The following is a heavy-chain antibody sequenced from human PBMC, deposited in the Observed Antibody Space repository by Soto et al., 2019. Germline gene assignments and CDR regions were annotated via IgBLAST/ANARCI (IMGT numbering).Heavy chain of an antibody. J-gene: IGHJ6*02. Sequence: ASVKVSCKASGYAFTGYYMHWVRQAPGQGLEWMGWINPNSGGTNYAQKFQGWVTMTRDTSISTAYMELSRLRSDDTAVYYCARERMNCSSTSCYTEDWGYYYYGMDVWGQGTTVTVSS. CDR3: ARERMNCSSTSCYTEDWGYYYYGMDV. D-gene: IGHD2-2*02. V-gene: IGHV1-2*04. CDR1: GYAFTGYY. CDR2: INPNSGGT.